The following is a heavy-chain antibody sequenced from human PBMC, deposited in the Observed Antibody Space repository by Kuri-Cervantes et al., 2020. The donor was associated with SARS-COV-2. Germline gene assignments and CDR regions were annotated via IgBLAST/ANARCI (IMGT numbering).Heavy chain of an antibody. Sequence: ASVKVSCKASGYTFTGYYMHWVRQAPGQGLEWMGWINPNSGGTNYAQKFQGRVTMTRDTSISTAYMELSRLRSDDTAVYYCARGTAPYYDFWSGPDNYFDYWGQGTRVT. CDR3: ARGTAPYYDFWSGPDNYFDY. CDR1: GYTFTGYY. D-gene: IGHD3-3*01. V-gene: IGHV1-2*02. J-gene: IGHJ4*02. CDR2: INPNSGGT.